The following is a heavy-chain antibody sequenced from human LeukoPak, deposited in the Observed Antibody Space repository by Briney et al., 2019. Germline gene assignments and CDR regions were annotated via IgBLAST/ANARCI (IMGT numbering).Heavy chain of an antibody. V-gene: IGHV3-30*18. D-gene: IGHD2-2*02. CDR1: GFTFSSYG. CDR3: AKDGGCSSTSCYSRLGSYFDY. J-gene: IGHJ4*02. Sequence: GGSLRLSCAASGFTFSSYGMHWVRQAPGKGLEWVAVISYDGSNKYYADSVKGRFTISRDNSKNTLYLQMNSLRAEDTAVYYCAKDGGCSSTSCYSRLGSYFDYWGQGTLVTVS. CDR2: ISYDGSNK.